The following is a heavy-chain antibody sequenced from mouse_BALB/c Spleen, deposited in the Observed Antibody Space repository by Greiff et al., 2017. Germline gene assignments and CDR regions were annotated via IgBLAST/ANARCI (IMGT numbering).Heavy chain of an antibody. Sequence: VQLQQPGAELVRPGASVKLSCKASGYTFTSYWINWVKQRPGQGLEWIGNIYPSDSYTNYNQKFKDKATLTVDKSSSTAYMQLSSPTSEDSAVYYCTRGMITGHAMDYWGQGTSVTVSS. CDR3: TRGMITGHAMDY. CDR1: GYTFTSYW. J-gene: IGHJ4*01. V-gene: IGHV1-69*02. CDR2: IYPSDSYT. D-gene: IGHD2-4*01.